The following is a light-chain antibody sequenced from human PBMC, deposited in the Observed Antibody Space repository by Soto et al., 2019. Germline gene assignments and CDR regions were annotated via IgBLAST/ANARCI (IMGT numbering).Light chain of an antibody. J-gene: IGKJ4*01. CDR1: QGISFY. Sequence: DIQLTQSPSFLSASVGDRVTVTCRASQGISFYLAWYQQKPGKAPQLLIYHASTLQSGVPSRFSGSGSGTEFTLTIGSLQPEDFATYYSQQLNTYPLTFGGGTKVDI. CDR2: HAS. CDR3: QQLNTYPLT. V-gene: IGKV1-9*01.